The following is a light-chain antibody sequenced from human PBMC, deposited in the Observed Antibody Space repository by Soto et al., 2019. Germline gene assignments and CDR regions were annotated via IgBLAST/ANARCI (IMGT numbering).Light chain of an antibody. V-gene: IGKV1-27*01. J-gene: IGKJ4*01. CDR2: AAS. CDR3: QKCKVAPLT. CDR1: QDIDNF. Sequence: DIQMTHSPSSLSAFVGDRVTITCRASQDIDNFLAWYQQKPGKVPKLLIYAASTFQSGVPSRFSGSGSGKDFTLTISSLQPEDVATYYCQKCKVAPLTFGGWIKVEIX.